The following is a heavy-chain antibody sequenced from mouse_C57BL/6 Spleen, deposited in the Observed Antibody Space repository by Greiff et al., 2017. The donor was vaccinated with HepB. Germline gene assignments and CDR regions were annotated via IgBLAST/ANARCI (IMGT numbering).Heavy chain of an antibody. Sequence: VQLQQSGAELVRPGASVKLSCTASGFHIKDDYMHWVKQRPEQGLEWIGWIDPENGDTEYASKFQGKATITADTSSNTAYLQLSSLTSEDTAVYYCTTNYGPWVAYWGQGTLVTVSA. CDR1: GFHIKDDY. CDR3: TTNYGPWVAY. CDR2: IDPENGDT. V-gene: IGHV14-4*01. D-gene: IGHD1-1*01. J-gene: IGHJ3*01.